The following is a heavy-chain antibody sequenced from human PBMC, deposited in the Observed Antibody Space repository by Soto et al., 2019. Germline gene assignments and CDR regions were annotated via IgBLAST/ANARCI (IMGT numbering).Heavy chain of an antibody. Sequence: ASVKVSCKASGYTFTSYAMHWVRQAPGQRLEWMGWINAGNGNTKYSQKFQGRVTITRDTSASTAYMELSSLRSEDTAVYYCARDQYYDILTGYQNWFEPWGQGTLVTVSS. CDR1: GYTFTSYA. CDR2: INAGNGNT. V-gene: IGHV1-3*01. J-gene: IGHJ5*02. D-gene: IGHD3-9*01. CDR3: ARDQYYDILTGYQNWFEP.